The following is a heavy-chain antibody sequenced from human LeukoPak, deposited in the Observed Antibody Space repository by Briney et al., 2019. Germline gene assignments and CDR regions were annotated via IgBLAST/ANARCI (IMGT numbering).Heavy chain of an antibody. CDR1: GDRASSNSAA. D-gene: IGHD6-6*01. CDR3: AREQLVRQNDGFDD. Sequence: QTLSHTRAIPGDRASSNSAAWNWIRQSPSRGLEWLGMTYNRIKWYNHYAVSAKRRTTIKRHTSKNQFSLKLNATTPEHTARYYCAREQLVRQNDGFDDWGQGTLVTVSS. V-gene: IGHV6-1*01. J-gene: IGHJ4*02. CDR2: TYNRIKWYN.